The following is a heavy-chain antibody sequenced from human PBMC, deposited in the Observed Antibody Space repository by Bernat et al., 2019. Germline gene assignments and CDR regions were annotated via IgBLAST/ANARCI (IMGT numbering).Heavy chain of an antibody. CDR3: ARDMPGGYCSSTSCYTFDY. J-gene: IGHJ4*02. CDR1: GFTFSDYY. V-gene: IGHV3-11*01. CDR2: ISSSGSTR. Sequence: QVQLVESGGGLVKPGGSLRLSCAASGFTFSDYYMSWIRQAPGKGLEWVSYISSSGSTRCAPDSVKGRFTISRDTATNSLYLQMNSLRAEDTAVYYCARDMPGGYCSSTSCYTFDYWGQGTLVTVSS. D-gene: IGHD2-2*02.